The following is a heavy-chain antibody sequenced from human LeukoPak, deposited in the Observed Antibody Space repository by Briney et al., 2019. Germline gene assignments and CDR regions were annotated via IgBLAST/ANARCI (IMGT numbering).Heavy chain of an antibody. D-gene: IGHD3-3*01. V-gene: IGHV3-23*01. CDR1: GFTFRSYA. CDR3: AQAWTAGYDRPYLDY. Sequence: PGGSLRLSCTASGFTFRSYAMTWVRQAPGKGLQWVSSISGSGVNTYYADSVKGRFTISRDNSRNTLYLQMRSLRAEDSAIYYCAQAWTAGYDRPYLDYWGQGTLVTVSS. CDR2: ISGSGVNT. J-gene: IGHJ4*01.